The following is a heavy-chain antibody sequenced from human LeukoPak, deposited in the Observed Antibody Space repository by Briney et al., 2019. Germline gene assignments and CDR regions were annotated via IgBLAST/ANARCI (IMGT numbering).Heavy chain of an antibody. J-gene: IGHJ6*04. CDR3: ARDRAGRFGELLPPYYYYGMDV. V-gene: IGHV3-30*04. CDR2: ISYDGSNK. D-gene: IGHD3-10*01. CDR1: GFTFSSYA. Sequence: GGSLRLSCAASGFTFSSYAMHWVRQAPGKGLEWVAVISYDGSNKYYADSVKGRFTISRDNSKNTLYLQMNSLRAEDTAVYYCARDRAGRFGELLPPYYYYGMDVWGKGTTVTVSS.